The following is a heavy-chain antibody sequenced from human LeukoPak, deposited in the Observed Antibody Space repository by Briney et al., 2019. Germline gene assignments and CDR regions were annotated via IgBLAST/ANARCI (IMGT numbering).Heavy chain of an antibody. CDR3: ARDGTTVIPLDY. CDR2: ISSSSSYI. Sequence: GGSLRLSCAASGFTFSSYSMNWVRQAPGKGLEWVSSISSSSSYIYYADSVKGRFTISRDNAKNSLYLQMNSLRAEDTAVYYCARDGTTVIPLDYWGQGTLVTVSS. J-gene: IGHJ4*02. D-gene: IGHD4-17*01. V-gene: IGHV3-21*01. CDR1: GFTFSSYS.